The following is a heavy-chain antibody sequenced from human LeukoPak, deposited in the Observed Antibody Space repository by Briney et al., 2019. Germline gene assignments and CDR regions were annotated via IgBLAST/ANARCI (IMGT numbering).Heavy chain of an antibody. D-gene: IGHD2-15*01. CDR1: GYTFTGYY. CDR3: ARSDGYCSGGSCYSLPDY. V-gene: IGHV1-2*02. Sequence: ASEKVSCKASGYTFTGYYMHWVRQAPGQGLEWMGWINPNSGGTNYAQKFQGRVTMTRDTSISTAYMELSRLRSDDTAVYYCARSDGYCSGGSCYSLPDYWGQGTLVTVSS. CDR2: INPNSGGT. J-gene: IGHJ4*02.